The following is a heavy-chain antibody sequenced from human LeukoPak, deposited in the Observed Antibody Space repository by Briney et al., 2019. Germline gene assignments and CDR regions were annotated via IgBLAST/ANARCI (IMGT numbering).Heavy chain of an antibody. D-gene: IGHD3-16*01. Sequence: GGSLRLSCAVSGFTFSNYWMNWVRPAPGKGLEWVANIKEDGSQKYYVESVKGRFTVSRDNAKNSVYLQMSSLRDEDTAVYYCARGLNTSPGVDYWGQGTLVTVSS. CDR2: IKEDGSQK. V-gene: IGHV3-7*01. CDR3: ARGLNTSPGVDY. CDR1: GFTFSNYW. J-gene: IGHJ4*02.